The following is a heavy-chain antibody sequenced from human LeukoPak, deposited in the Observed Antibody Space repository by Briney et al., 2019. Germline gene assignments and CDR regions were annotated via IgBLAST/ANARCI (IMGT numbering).Heavy chain of an antibody. CDR1: XXXXSXXX. CDR3: ARTEYYYDSSGYRPFDY. CDR2: XYXGGST. Sequence: GGSLRLSCAASXXXXSXXXXXXVXXXPXKXXXXVXXXYXGGSTXYADSVKGRFTISRDNSKNTLYLQMNSLRAEDTAVYYCARTEYYYDSSGYRPFDYWGQGTLVTVSS. V-gene: IGHV3-53*01. D-gene: IGHD3-22*01. J-gene: IGHJ4*02.